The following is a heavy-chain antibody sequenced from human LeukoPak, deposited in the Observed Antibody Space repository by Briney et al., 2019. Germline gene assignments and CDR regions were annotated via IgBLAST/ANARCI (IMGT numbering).Heavy chain of an antibody. CDR3: ARGLDCSSTSCLCDY. Sequence: ASVKVSCKASGYPFTRYGISWARQAPGQGLVWMGWISAHNCNTNYAQKLQGRVTMTTDTSRSAAYMELRSLRSDDTAVYYCARGLDCSSTSCLCDYWGQGTLVTVSS. D-gene: IGHD2-2*01. CDR1: GYPFTRYG. V-gene: IGHV1-18*04. CDR2: ISAHNCNT. J-gene: IGHJ4*02.